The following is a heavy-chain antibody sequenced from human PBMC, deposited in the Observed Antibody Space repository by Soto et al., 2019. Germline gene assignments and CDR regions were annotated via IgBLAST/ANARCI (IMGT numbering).Heavy chain of an antibody. CDR3: ARESEH. CDR2: ITGSAGGT. CDR1: GLPFSNNP. V-gene: IGHV3-23*01. Sequence: GGSLELSCAAPGLPFSNNPMSWVRQAPGKGLEWVSTITGSAGGTYYADSMKGRFTISRDNSKSTLYLQMYSLRVEDTAVYYCARESEHWGQGTLVTVSS. J-gene: IGHJ4*02. D-gene: IGHD1-1*01.